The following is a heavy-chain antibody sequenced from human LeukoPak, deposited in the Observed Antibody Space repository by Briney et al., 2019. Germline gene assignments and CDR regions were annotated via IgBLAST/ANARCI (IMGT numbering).Heavy chain of an antibody. J-gene: IGHJ6*02. CDR3: ARDHTVVTPFRYYYYGMDV. CDR1: GGSFSGYY. V-gene: IGHV4-34*01. D-gene: IGHD4-23*01. CDR2: INHSGST. Sequence: SETLSLTCAVYGGSFSGYYWSWIRQPPGKGLEWIGEINHSGSTNYNPSLKSRVTISVDTSKNQFSLKLSSVTAADTAVYYCARDHTVVTPFRYYYYGMDVWGQGTTVTVSS.